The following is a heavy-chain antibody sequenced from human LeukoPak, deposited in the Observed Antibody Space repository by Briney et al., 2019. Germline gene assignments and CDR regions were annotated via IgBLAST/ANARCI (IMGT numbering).Heavy chain of an antibody. CDR3: ARQGTVTMYNY. V-gene: IGHV4-59*08. D-gene: IGHD3-10*02. Sequence: SVTLSLTCTVSGGSISSYYWSWIRQPPRKGREWIGYISYSGSTNCNPSLKSRVTISVDTSNNQFSLKLRSVTAADTAVYYCARQGTVTMYNYWGQGTLVTVSS. J-gene: IGHJ4*02. CDR2: ISYSGST. CDR1: GGSISSYY.